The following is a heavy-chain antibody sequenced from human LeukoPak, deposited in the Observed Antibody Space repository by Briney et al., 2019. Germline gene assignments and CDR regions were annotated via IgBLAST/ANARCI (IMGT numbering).Heavy chain of an antibody. CDR3: ARATGSRFRFDY. D-gene: IGHD6-13*01. V-gene: IGHV3-23*01. J-gene: IGHJ4*02. Sequence: GGSLRLSCAASGFTFSSFAMSWVRQAPGKGLEWVSTISGSGGGTYYADSVKGRFTISRDNSKNTPFLQINSLRAEDTAMYYCARATGSRFRFDYWGQGTLVTVSS. CDR1: GFTFSSFA. CDR2: ISGSGGGT.